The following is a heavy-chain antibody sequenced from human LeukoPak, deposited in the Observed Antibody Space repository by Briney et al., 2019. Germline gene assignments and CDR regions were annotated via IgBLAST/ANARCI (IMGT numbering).Heavy chain of an antibody. J-gene: IGHJ4*02. CDR1: GGSFSAYY. CDR3: ARGLYYYGSGSYFYYFDY. D-gene: IGHD3-10*01. V-gene: IGHV4-34*01. CDR2: INHSGST. Sequence: PSETLSLTCAVYGGSFSAYYWSWIRQPPGKGLEWIGEINHSGSTNYNPSLKSRVTISVDTSKNQFSLKLSSVTAADTAVYYCARGLYYYGSGSYFYYFDYWGQGTLVTVSS.